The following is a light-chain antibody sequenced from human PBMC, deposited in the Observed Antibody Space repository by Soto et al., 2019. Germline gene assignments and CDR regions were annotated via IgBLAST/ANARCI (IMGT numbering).Light chain of an antibody. V-gene: IGKV3-20*01. CDR2: GAS. CDR3: QQYGSSPRT. Sequence: EIVLTQSPGTLSLSPGERATLSCRASQSVSSSYLAWYQQKPGLAPRLLIYGASSRATGISDRFSGSGSGTDFTLTISRLEPEDFAVYYCQQYGSSPRTFGQGTKVEIK. J-gene: IGKJ1*01. CDR1: QSVSSSY.